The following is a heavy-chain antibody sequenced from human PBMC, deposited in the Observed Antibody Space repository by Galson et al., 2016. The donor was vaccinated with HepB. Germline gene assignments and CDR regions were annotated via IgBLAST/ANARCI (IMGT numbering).Heavy chain of an antibody. V-gene: IGHV3-33*06. CDR2: ISYDGVDK. Sequence: SLRLSCAGSGFNFRTYGMHWVRHTPGKGLEWLTVISYDGVDKNYADSVKGRFTISRDNSNNTLYLQMNSLRVEDTAIYYCAKAFRRNYDTRGYHYEYYFDSWGLGTLVTVSS. CDR1: GFNFRTYG. CDR3: AKAFRRNYDTRGYHYEYYFDS. D-gene: IGHD3-22*01. J-gene: IGHJ4*02.